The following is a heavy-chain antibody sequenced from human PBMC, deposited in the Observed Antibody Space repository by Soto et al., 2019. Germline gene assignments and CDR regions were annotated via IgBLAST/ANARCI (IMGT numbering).Heavy chain of an antibody. Sequence: QVTLKESGPVLVKPTETLTLTCTVSGFSLSNARMGVSWIRQPPGKALEWLAHIFSNDEKSYSTSLKSRLTISKDTTNSQVVLTITNMDPVDTATDSCARIRYSGYAYSGWYFDLWCRGTLVTVSS. V-gene: IGHV2-26*01. CDR3: ARIRYSGYAYSGWYFDL. CDR1: GFSLSNARMG. J-gene: IGHJ2*01. D-gene: IGHD5-12*01. CDR2: IFSNDEK.